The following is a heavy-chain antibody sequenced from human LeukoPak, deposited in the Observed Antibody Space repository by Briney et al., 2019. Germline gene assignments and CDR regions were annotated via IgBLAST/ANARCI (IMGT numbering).Heavy chain of an antibody. V-gene: IGHV4-59*01. CDR1: GGSISSYY. Sequence: SETLSLTCSVSGGSISSYYWSWIRQPPGKGLEWIGYIYYSGRTNYNPSLKSRVTISVDTSKNQFSLTLSSVTAADTAVYYCARGQKYRNGYTVTELGSGYFDYWGQGTLVTVSS. CDR2: IYYSGRT. CDR3: ARGQKYRNGYTVTELGSGYFDY. D-gene: IGHD5-18*01. J-gene: IGHJ4*02.